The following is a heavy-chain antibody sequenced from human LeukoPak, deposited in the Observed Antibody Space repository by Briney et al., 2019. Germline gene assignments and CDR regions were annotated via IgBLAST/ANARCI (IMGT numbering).Heavy chain of an antibody. Sequence: PGRSLRLSCAASGFPFSSYDMHWVRQGTGKGLEWVSAIGTAGDTYYPGSVKGRFTTSRENAKNSLYLQMNSLRVGDTAVYYCARGRGWGTFDIWGQGTMVTVSS. CDR3: ARGRGWGTFDI. CDR2: IGTAGDT. V-gene: IGHV3-13*04. J-gene: IGHJ3*02. CDR1: GFPFSSYD. D-gene: IGHD3-10*01.